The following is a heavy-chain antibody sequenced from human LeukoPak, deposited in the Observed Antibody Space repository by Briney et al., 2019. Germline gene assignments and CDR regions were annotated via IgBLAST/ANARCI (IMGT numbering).Heavy chain of an antibody. CDR2: IYSGGST. CDR3: ARDLYYYDSSGYYSDAFDI. V-gene: IGHV3-53*01. D-gene: IGHD3-22*01. Sequence: GGSLRLSCAASGFTVSNNYMSWVRQAPGKGLEWVSVIYSGGSTYYADSVKGRFTISRDNSKNTLYLQMNSLRAEDTAVYYCARDLYYYDSSGYYSDAFDIWGQGTMVTVSS. J-gene: IGHJ3*02. CDR1: GFTVSNNY.